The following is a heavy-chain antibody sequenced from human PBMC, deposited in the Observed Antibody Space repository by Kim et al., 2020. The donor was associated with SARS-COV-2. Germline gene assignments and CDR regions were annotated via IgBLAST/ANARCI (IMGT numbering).Heavy chain of an antibody. CDR3: ARDRSGYYSPYFDS. V-gene: IGHV4-31*02. Sequence: PSPKSRITISVDTSQNQFSLKLSSVTAADTAVYYCARDRSGYYSPYFDSWGQGTLVAVSS. J-gene: IGHJ4*02. D-gene: IGHD3-22*01.